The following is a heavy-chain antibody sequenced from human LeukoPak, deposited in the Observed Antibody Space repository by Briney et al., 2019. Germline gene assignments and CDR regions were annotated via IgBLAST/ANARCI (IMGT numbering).Heavy chain of an antibody. CDR2: IYYSGST. D-gene: IGHD2-15*01. CDR1: GGSVSIGSYY. J-gene: IGHJ5*01. V-gene: IGHV4-61*01. CDR3: ARGYCSGSSCYSRTFGS. Sequence: PSETLSLACTVSGGSVSIGSYYWNWIRQPPGKGLEWIGYIYYSGSTNYNPSLKSRVTISVDTSNNQFSLKLTSVTAADTAVYCCARGYCSGSSCYSRTFGSWGQGTLVTVSS.